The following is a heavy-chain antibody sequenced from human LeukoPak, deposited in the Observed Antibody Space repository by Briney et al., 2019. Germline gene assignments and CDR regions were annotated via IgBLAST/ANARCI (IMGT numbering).Heavy chain of an antibody. D-gene: IGHD3-22*01. CDR1: GYTFTSYA. Sequence: GASVKVSCRASGYTFTSYAMNWVRQAPGQGLEWMGWINTNTGNPTYAQGFTGRFVFSLDTSVSTAYLQISSLKAEDTAVYYCASDSRSGYYMGALFDYWGQGTLVTVSS. V-gene: IGHV7-4-1*02. CDR2: INTNTGNP. J-gene: IGHJ4*02. CDR3: ASDSRSGYYMGALFDY.